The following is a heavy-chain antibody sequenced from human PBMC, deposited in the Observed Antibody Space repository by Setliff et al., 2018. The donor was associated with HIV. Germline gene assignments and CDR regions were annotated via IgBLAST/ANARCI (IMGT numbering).Heavy chain of an antibody. CDR2: VIPSFATA. CDR3: ANPHDGGAFDV. CDR1: GGTFKNLA. D-gene: IGHD1-1*01. J-gene: IGHJ3*01. V-gene: IGHV1-69*13. Sequence: SVKVSCKASGGTFKNLAISWVRQAPGQGLEWMAGVIPSFATANYAQKFQGRITITADELTSTVYMDLNSLKSEDSAVYYCANPHDGGAFDVWGQGTAVT.